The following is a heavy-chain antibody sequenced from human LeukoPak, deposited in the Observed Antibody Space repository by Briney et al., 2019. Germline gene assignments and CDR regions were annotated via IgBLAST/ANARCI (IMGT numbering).Heavy chain of an antibody. CDR2: IKQDGSEK. Sequence: PGGSLRLSCAASGFTFSSYWMNWVRQAPGKGLEWVANIKQDGSEKYYVDSVEGRFTISRDNAKNSLYLQMNSRRAEDTAVYYCARDTIFGVDNYYYMDVWGKGTTVTVSS. CDR3: ARDTIFGVDNYYYMDV. V-gene: IGHV3-7*01. D-gene: IGHD3-3*01. CDR1: GFTFSSYW. J-gene: IGHJ6*03.